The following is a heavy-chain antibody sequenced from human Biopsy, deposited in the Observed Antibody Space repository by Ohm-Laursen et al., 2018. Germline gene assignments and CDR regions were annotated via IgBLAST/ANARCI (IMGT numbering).Heavy chain of an antibody. J-gene: IGHJ2*01. CDR1: GDSISSYY. V-gene: IGHV4-59*01. D-gene: IGHD3-22*01. CDR2: VYYTGST. Sequence: ALSLTCTVSGDSISSYYWSWIRQPPGKGLQWIGYVYYTGSTDYNPSLQSRVTISVDTSRNHFSLRLRSVTPADTAIYYCARDRGYYSDRTVPGYFDLWGRGTLVTVSS. CDR3: ARDRGYYSDRTVPGYFDL.